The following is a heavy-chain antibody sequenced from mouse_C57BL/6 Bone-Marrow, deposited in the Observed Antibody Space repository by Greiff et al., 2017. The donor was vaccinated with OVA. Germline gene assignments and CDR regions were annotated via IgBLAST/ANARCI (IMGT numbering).Heavy chain of an antibody. J-gene: IGHJ3*01. CDR1: GYTFTEYT. D-gene: IGHD2-4*01. CDR3: ARHEERGIYYDSSWFAY. CDR2: FYPGSGSI. Sequence: QVQLQQSGAELVKPGASVKLSCKASGYTFTEYTIHWVKQRSGQGLEWIGWFYPGSGSIKYNEKFKDKATLTADKSSSTVYMELSRLKSEDAAVYFCARHEERGIYYDSSWFAYWGQGTLVTVSA. V-gene: IGHV1-62-2*01.